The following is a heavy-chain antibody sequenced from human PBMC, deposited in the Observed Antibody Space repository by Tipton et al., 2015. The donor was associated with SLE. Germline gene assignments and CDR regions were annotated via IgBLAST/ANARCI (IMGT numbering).Heavy chain of an antibody. D-gene: IGHD6-13*01. CDR3: ATRIAAAGTDWDFDV. J-gene: IGHJ2*01. Sequence: GSLRLSCAASGFTVSGNQMSWVRQAPGKGLEWVSVIYTGGTTFYADSVEGRVTISRDIFKNSLYLHMNSLRAEDTAVYYCATRIAAAGTDWDFDVWGRGTLVAVSP. CDR2: IYTGGTT. CDR1: GFTVSGNQ. V-gene: IGHV3-66*01.